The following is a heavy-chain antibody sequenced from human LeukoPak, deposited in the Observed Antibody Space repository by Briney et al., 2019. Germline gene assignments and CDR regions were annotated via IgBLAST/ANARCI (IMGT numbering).Heavy chain of an antibody. CDR2: ISYDGSNK. CDR3: ARRDYYDRSGYLPQFDY. CDR1: GFTFSSYG. J-gene: IGHJ4*02. Sequence: GGSLRLSCAASGFTFSSYGMHWVRQAPGKGLEWVAVISYDGSNKYYADSVKGRFTISRDNAKNSLYLQMNSLRAEDTAVYYCARRDYYDRSGYLPQFDYWGQGTLVTVSS. V-gene: IGHV3-30*03. D-gene: IGHD3-22*01.